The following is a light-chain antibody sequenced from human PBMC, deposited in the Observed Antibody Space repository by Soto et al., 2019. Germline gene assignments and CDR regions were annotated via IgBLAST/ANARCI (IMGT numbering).Light chain of an antibody. CDR3: QQYGSSLMYT. J-gene: IGKJ2*01. Sequence: EIVLTQSPGTLSLSPGERATLSCRASQSVSSSYLAWYQQKPGQAPRLLIYGASSRATGIPDRFSGSGSGTDFTLTISRLEPEDFEVYYCQQYGSSLMYTFGQGTTLEIK. V-gene: IGKV3-20*01. CDR1: QSVSSSY. CDR2: GAS.